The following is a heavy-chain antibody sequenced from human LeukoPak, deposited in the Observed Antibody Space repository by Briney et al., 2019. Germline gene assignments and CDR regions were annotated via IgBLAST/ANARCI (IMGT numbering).Heavy chain of an antibody. V-gene: IGHV3-30*18. CDR3: AKDQGYDFLFDY. CDR2: ISYDGSNK. CDR1: GFTFSSYG. D-gene: IGHD5-12*01. J-gene: IGHJ4*02. Sequence: GRSLRLSCAASGFTFSSYGMHWVRQAPGKGLEGVAVISYDGSNKYYADSVKGRFTISRDNSKNTLYLQMNSLRAEDTAVYYCAKDQGYDFLFDYWGQGPLVTVSS.